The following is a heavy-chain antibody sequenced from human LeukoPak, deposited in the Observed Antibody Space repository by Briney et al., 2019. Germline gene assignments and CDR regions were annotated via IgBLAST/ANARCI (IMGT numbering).Heavy chain of an antibody. CDR3: ARGDYAYYSYYYMDV. CDR1: GYTFTSHD. V-gene: IGHV1-8*01. J-gene: IGHJ6*03. Sequence: GASVKVSCKASGYTFTSHDINWVRQATGQGLEWMGWMNPNSGNTGYAQKFQGRVTMTRNTSISTAYMELSSLRSKDTAVYYCARGDYAYYSYYYMDVWGKGTTVTVSS. CDR2: MNPNSGNT. D-gene: IGHD4-17*01.